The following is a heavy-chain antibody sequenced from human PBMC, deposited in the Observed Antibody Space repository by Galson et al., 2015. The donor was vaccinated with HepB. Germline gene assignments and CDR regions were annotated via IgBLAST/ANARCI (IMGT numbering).Heavy chain of an antibody. D-gene: IGHD3-10*01. Sequence: ETLSLTCAVSGGSISSSNWWSWVRQPPGKGLEWIGEIYHSGSTNYNPSLKSRVTISVDKSKNQFSLKLSSVTAADTAVYYCARVRGYGSGSYYRLFDYWGQGTLVTVSS. CDR1: GGSISSSNW. J-gene: IGHJ4*02. V-gene: IGHV4-4*02. CDR3: ARVRGYGSGSYYRLFDY. CDR2: IYHSGST.